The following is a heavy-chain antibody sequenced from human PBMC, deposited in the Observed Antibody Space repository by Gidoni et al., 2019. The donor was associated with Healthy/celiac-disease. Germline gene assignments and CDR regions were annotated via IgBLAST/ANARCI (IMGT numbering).Heavy chain of an antibody. Sequence: QVQLVESGVGVVQTGRSLRLSCAASAFTFSSYAMHWVRQPPGKGLEWVAVISYDGSNKYYADYVKGRFTISRDNSKNTLYLQMNSLRAEDTAVYYCARNAPGYYDSSGYSFDYWGQGTLVTVSS. V-gene: IGHV3-30-3*01. J-gene: IGHJ4*02. CDR2: ISYDGSNK. D-gene: IGHD3-22*01. CDR3: ARNAPGYYDSSGYSFDY. CDR1: AFTFSSYA.